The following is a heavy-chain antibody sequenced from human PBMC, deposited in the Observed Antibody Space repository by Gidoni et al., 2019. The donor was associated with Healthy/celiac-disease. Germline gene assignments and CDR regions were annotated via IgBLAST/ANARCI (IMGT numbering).Heavy chain of an antibody. J-gene: IGHJ4*02. Sequence: QVQLVQSGAEVKKPGASVKVSCRASGYTFPSSDISWLRQSAGQGLEWMGWMNPNSGNTGFAQKFQGRVTRTRDTAISTAYMELSSLRSEDTAMYYCARGGGSLDFWGQGTLVTVSS. CDR3: ARGGGSLDF. D-gene: IGHD2-15*01. CDR2: MNPNSGNT. V-gene: IGHV1-8*01. CDR1: GYTFPSSD.